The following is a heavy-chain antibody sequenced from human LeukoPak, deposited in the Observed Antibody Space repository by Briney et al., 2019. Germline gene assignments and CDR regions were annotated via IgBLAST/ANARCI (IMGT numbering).Heavy chain of an antibody. D-gene: IGHD3-3*01. CDR2: INYSGGTT. CDR3: AKDYDSRGNTN. Sequence: GGSLRLSCAASGFTFVSCPMSWVRQAPGKGLEWVSSINYSGGTTYYADSVKGRFTISRDNSKKTLYLQMNSLRAEDTAVYYCAKDYDSRGNTNWGQGTLVTVSS. V-gene: IGHV3-23*01. J-gene: IGHJ4*02. CDR1: GFTFVSCP.